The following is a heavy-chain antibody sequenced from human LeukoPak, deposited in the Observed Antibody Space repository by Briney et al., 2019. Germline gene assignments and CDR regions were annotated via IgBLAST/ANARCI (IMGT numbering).Heavy chain of an antibody. CDR1: GFTFSSYA. CDR2: ISYDGSNK. V-gene: IGHV3-30-3*01. J-gene: IGHJ4*02. Sequence: PGGSLRLSCAASGFTFSSYAMDWDRQAPGKGLEWVGVISYDGSNKYYADSVKGRFTISRDNSQNTLYLQMNSLRAEDTAVYYCARAAYCGGDCYSRLFDYWGQGTLVTVSS. D-gene: IGHD2-21*02. CDR3: ARAAYCGGDCYSRLFDY.